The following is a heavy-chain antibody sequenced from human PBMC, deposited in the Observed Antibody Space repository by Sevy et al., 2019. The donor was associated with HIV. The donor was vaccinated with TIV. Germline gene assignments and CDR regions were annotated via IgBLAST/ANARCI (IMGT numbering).Heavy chain of an antibody. CDR2: ISSDGVST. CDR1: GFSFSNSA. J-gene: IGHJ6*02. CDR3: VKDPDYNFLRGDYGMDV. Sequence: GGSLRLSCSGSGFSFSNSAMNWVRQTPGKGLKYVSAISSDGVSTYYTDSVMGRFTISRDNSKNTLYLQMSSLRVEDTAVYYCVKDPDYNFLRGDYGMDVWGQGTTVTVSS. V-gene: IGHV3-64D*06. D-gene: IGHD3-3*01.